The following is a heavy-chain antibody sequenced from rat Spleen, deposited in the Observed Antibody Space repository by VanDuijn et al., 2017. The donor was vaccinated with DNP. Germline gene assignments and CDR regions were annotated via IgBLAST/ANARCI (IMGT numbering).Heavy chain of an antibody. J-gene: IGHJ2*01. CDR3: ARHGAPDY. CDR2: ISNSGAGT. D-gene: IGHD3-2*01. Sequence: EVQLVESGGGLVQPGRSLKLSCAASGFIFSDYGMAWVRQAPKTGLEWVATISNSGAGTYYRDSVKGRFTISRDNAKSILYLQMDSLWSEDTAAYYCARHGAPDYWGQGVMVTVSS. CDR1: GFIFSDYG. V-gene: IGHV5-7*01.